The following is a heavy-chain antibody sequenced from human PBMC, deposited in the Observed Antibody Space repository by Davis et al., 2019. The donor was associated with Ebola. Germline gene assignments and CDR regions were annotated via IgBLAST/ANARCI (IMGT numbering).Heavy chain of an antibody. CDR2: ISGSGGRT. Sequence: PGGSLRLSCAASGFTFSSYAMSWVRQAPGKGLEWVSAISGSGGRTYYADSVKGRFTISRDNSKNTLYLQMNSLRAEDTAVYYCAKDRKYSSSWVNWGNYFDYWGQGTLVTVSS. J-gene: IGHJ4*02. V-gene: IGHV3-23*01. CDR1: GFTFSSYA. CDR3: AKDRKYSSSWVNWGNYFDY. D-gene: IGHD6-13*01.